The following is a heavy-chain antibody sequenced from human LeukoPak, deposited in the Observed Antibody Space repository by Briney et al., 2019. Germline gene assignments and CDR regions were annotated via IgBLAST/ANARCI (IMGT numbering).Heavy chain of an antibody. CDR1: GPTFSDAW. Sequence: KPGESLRPSGVLSGPTFSDAWRSWVRQAPGKGRDWVGGIRNDRITDYAAPVQGRFSISRDNSKNTFYLQMNSLRTEDTGMYFCTWMATIFTVDYWGQGTLVTVSS. D-gene: IGHD5-12*01. V-gene: IGHV3-15*01. J-gene: IGHJ4*02. CDR3: TWMATIFTVDY. CDR2: IRNDRIT.